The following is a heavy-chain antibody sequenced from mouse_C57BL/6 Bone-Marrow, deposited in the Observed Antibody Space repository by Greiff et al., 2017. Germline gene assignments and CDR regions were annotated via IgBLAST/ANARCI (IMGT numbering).Heavy chain of an antibody. D-gene: IGHD2-3*01. Sequence: QVQLQQPGAELVKPGASVKMSCKASGYTFTSYWITWVKQRPGQGLEWIGDIYPGSGSTNYNETVKSKATLTVDTSSSTAYLQLSSLTSEEAAVYYCARDGYYVPWYFDVWGTGTTVTVSS. V-gene: IGHV1-55*01. CDR1: GYTFTSYW. CDR3: ARDGYYVPWYFDV. CDR2: IYPGSGST. J-gene: IGHJ1*03.